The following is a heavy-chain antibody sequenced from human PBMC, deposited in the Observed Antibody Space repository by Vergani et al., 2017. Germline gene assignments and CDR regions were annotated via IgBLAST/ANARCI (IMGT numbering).Heavy chain of an antibody. CDR2: ISSSSSTI. V-gene: IGHV3-48*01. J-gene: IGHJ6*02. D-gene: IGHD2-2*01. CDR1: GFTFSSYS. Sequence: EVQLVESGGGLVQPGGSLRLSCAASGFTFSSYSMNWVRQAPGKGLEWVSYISSSSSTIYYADSVKGRFTISRDNAKNSLYLQMNSLRAEDTAVYYCARELVYCSSTSCYRRRYYGMDVWGQGP. CDR3: ARELVYCSSTSCYRRRYYGMDV.